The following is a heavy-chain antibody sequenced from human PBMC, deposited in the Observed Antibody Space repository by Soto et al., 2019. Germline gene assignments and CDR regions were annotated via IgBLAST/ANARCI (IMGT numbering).Heavy chain of an antibody. CDR3: ARDRPNSLGFAIFGSVMDV. CDR2: ISSSSSYI. J-gene: IGHJ6*02. CDR1: GFTFSSYS. D-gene: IGHD3-3*01. V-gene: IGHV3-21*01. Sequence: GGSLRLSCAASGFTFSSYSMNWVHQAPGKGLEWVSSISSSSSYIYYADSVKGRFTISRDSAKNSLYLQMNSLRAEDTAVYYCARDRPNSLGFAIFGSVMDVWGQGTTVTVSS.